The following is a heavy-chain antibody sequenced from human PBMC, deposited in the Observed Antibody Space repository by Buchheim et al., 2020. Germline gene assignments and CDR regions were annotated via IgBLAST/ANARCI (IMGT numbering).Heavy chain of an antibody. Sequence: QVQLQESGPGLVKPSETLSLTCTVSGGSINSYYWSWIRQPPGKGLEWIGYISYSGSTNYNPSLKSRVTISVETSKNQFSLKVSSVTAADTAVYYCARGYSGFALDYWGQGTL. D-gene: IGHD5-12*01. CDR3: ARGYSGFALDY. CDR2: ISYSGST. V-gene: IGHV4-59*01. J-gene: IGHJ4*02. CDR1: GGSINSYY.